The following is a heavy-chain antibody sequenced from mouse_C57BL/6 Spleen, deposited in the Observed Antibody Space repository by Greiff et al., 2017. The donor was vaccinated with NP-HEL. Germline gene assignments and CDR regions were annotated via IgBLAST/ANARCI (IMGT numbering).Heavy chain of an antibody. CDR2: IYPGSGST. V-gene: IGHV1-55*01. CDR1: GYTFTSYW. D-gene: IGHD2-1*01. J-gene: IGHJ4*01. Sequence: QVQLQQPGAELVKPGASVKMSCKASGYTFTSYWITWVKQRPGQGLEWIGDIYPGSGSTNYNEKFKSKATLTVDTSSSTAYMQLSSLTSEDSAVYYCARQGNYLYYAMDYWGQGTSVTVSA. CDR3: ARQGNYLYYAMDY.